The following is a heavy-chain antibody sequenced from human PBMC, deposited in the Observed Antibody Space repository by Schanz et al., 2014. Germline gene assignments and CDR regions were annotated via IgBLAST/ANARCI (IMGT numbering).Heavy chain of an antibody. CDR2: LWHDGSKK. CDR1: GFTFSSYD. J-gene: IGHJ4*02. CDR3: ARDFHGYGPHLDY. D-gene: IGHD5-12*01. Sequence: VQLLESGGGLVQPGGSLRLSCVASGFTFSSYDVFWVRQAPGKGLEWVAILWHDGSKKYYADSVKGRFTVSRDNSKNAFYLQLNSLRAEDTAVYCCARDFHGYGPHLDYWGQGSLVTVSS. V-gene: IGHV3-30*02.